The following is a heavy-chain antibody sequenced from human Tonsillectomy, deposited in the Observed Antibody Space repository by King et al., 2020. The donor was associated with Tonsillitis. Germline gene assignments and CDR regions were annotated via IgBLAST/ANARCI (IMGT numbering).Heavy chain of an antibody. J-gene: IGHJ6*02. CDR2: RSYDGSNK. CDR3: AKDLGRGYYYYGMDV. Sequence: VQLVESGGGVVQPWRSLRLSCAASGFTFISYGMHWVRQAPGKGLEWVAVRSYDGSNKYYADSVKGRFTISRDNSKNTPYLQMNSLRAEDTAVYYCAKDLGRGYYYYGMDVWGQGTTVTVSS. V-gene: IGHV3-30*18. CDR1: GFTFISYG. D-gene: IGHD3-10*01.